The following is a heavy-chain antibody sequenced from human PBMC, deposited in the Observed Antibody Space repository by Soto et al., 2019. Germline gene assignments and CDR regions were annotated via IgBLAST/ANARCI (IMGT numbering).Heavy chain of an antibody. V-gene: IGHV3-21*01. CDR3: ARDWKSGLGGYGTLGYGMDV. J-gene: IGHJ6*02. Sequence: GGSLRLSCAASGFTFSSYSMNWVRQAPGKGLEWVSSISSSSSYIYYADSVKGRFTISRDNAKNSLYLQMNSLRAEDTAVYYCARDWKSGLGGYGTLGYGMDVWGQGTTVTVSS. CDR1: GFTFSSYS. D-gene: IGHD5-12*01. CDR2: ISSSSSYI.